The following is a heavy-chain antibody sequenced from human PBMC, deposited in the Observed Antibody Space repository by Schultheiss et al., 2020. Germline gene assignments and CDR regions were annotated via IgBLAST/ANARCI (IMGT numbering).Heavy chain of an antibody. CDR2: ISYDGSNK. J-gene: IGHJ4*02. CDR1: GFTFSSYG. V-gene: IGHV3-30*03. D-gene: IGHD6-19*01. CDR3: ARAVAGSFDY. Sequence: GGSLRLSCAASGFTFSSYGMHWVRQAPGKGLEWVAVISYDGSNKYYADSVKGRFTISRDNSKNTLYLQMNSLRAEDTAVYYCARAVAGSFDYWGQGTLVTVSS.